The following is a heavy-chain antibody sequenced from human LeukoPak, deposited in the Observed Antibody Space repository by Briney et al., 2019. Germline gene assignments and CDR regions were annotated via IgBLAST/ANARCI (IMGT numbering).Heavy chain of an antibody. CDR3: AKGCSRGSSCYIIDC. V-gene: IGHV3-30*18. Sequence: PGSSLRLSCAASGFTLSSYGMHWVRQAPGKGLEWVAIISNDGSDKKYADSVKGRSTISRDNSKNTLYLQMSGLRAEDTALYYCAKGCSRGSSCYIIDCWGQGTLVTVSS. J-gene: IGHJ4*02. D-gene: IGHD2-15*01. CDR2: ISNDGSDK. CDR1: GFTLSSYG.